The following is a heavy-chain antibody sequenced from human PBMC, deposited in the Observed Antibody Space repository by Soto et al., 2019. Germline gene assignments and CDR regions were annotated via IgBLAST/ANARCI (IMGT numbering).Heavy chain of an antibody. D-gene: IGHD6-6*01. J-gene: IGHJ4*02. CDR2: IYDSGST. CDR1: GCSISSYY. V-gene: IGHV4-59*13. Sequence: SETLSLTCTVSGCSISSYYWSWIRQPPGKGLEWIGYIYDSGSTNYNPSLKSRVTISVDTSKNQFSLKLTSVTAADTAVYYCAAPPCYWGQGTLVPVSS. CDR3: AAPPCY.